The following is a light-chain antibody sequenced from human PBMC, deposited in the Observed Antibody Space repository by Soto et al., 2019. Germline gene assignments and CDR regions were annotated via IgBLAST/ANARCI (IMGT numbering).Light chain of an antibody. J-gene: IGKJ5*01. CDR3: QQTYIAFA. Sequence: DIQMTQSPSSLSASVGDRVTITCRASRSISNSLHWYQQKPGKAPKLLIYAASSLQSGVPSRFSGSGSGTDFTLTISSLQPEDFATYFCQQTYIAFAFGQGTRLEIK. CDR2: AAS. V-gene: IGKV1-39*01. CDR1: RSISNS.